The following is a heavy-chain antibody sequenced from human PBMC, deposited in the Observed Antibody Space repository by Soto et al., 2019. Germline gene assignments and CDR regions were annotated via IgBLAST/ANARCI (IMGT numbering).Heavy chain of an antibody. CDR1: GGSISSGGYY. V-gene: IGHV4-31*03. CDR2: IYYSGST. J-gene: IGHJ5*02. D-gene: IGHD6-13*01. Sequence: LSLTCTVSGGSISSGGYYWSWIRQHPGKGLEWIGYIYYSGSTYYNPSLKSRVTISVDTSKNQFSLKLSSVTAADTAVYYCARAAHYSSPFRWFDPWGQGTLVTVSS. CDR3: ARAAHYSSPFRWFDP.